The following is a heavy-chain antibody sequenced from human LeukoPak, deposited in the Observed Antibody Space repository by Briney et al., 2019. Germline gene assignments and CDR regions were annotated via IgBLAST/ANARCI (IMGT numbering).Heavy chain of an antibody. CDR1: GFTFGSYA. CDR3: AKDWGLRYSGYEGEAFDI. D-gene: IGHD5-12*01. Sequence: GGSLRLSWAASGFTFGSYAMSWVRQAPGKGLEWVSAISGSGGSTYYADSVKGRFTISRDNSKNTLYLQMNSLRAEDTAVYYCAKDWGLRYSGYEGEAFDIWGQGTMVTVSS. J-gene: IGHJ3*02. V-gene: IGHV3-23*01. CDR2: ISGSGGST.